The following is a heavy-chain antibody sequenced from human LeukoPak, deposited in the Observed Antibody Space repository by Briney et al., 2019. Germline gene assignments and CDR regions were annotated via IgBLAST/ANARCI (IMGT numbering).Heavy chain of an antibody. D-gene: IGHD5-24*01. CDR3: ARAGGDGHNTQPSDY. V-gene: IGHV1-18*01. Sequence: ASVKVSCKASGYTFTSYGISWVRQAPGQGLEWMGWISAYNGNTNYAQKLQGRVTMTTDTSTSTAYTELRSLRSDDTAVYYCARAGGDGHNTQPSDYWGQGTLVTVSS. CDR1: GYTFTSYG. CDR2: ISAYNGNT. J-gene: IGHJ4*02.